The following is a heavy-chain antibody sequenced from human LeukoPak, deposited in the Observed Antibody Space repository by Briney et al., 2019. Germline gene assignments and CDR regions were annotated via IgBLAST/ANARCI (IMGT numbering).Heavy chain of an antibody. CDR3: QVRGVSSNPSDY. V-gene: IGHV4-38-2*01. J-gene: IGHJ4*02. Sequence: SETLSLTCAVSGYSISSGYYWGWIRQPPGKGLEWIGSIYYSGSTYYNPSLKSRVTISVDTSKNQFSLKLSSVTAADTAVYYCQVRGVSSNPSDYWGQGTLVTVSS. D-gene: IGHD3-10*01. CDR1: GYSISSGYY. CDR2: IYYSGST.